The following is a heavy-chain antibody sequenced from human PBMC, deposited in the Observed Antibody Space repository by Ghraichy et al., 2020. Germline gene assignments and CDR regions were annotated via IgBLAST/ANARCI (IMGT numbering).Heavy chain of an antibody. CDR2: ISSSSSTI. V-gene: IGHV3-48*02. J-gene: IGHJ4*02. CDR3: ARDGGGYYDSSGYYYTPCYFDY. Sequence: GGSLRLSCAASGFTFSSYSMNWVRQAPGKGLEWVSYISSSSSTIYYADSVKGRFTISRDNAKNSLYLQMNSLRDEDTAVYYCARDGGGYYDSSGYYYTPCYFDYWGQGTLVTVSS. D-gene: IGHD3-22*01. CDR1: GFTFSSYS.